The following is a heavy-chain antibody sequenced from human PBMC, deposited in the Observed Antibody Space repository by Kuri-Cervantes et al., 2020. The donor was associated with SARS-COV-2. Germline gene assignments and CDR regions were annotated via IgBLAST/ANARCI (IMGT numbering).Heavy chain of an antibody. Sequence: SETLSLTCTVSGGSISSSSYYWGWIRQPPGKGLEWIGSIYHSGSTYYNPSLKSRVTISVDTSKNQFSLKLSSVTAADTAVYYCAVCITMIVVVYSAWGQGTLVTVSS. CDR2: IYHSGST. V-gene: IGHV4-39*07. CDR3: AVCITMIVVVYSA. CDR1: GGSISSSSYY. D-gene: IGHD3-22*01. J-gene: IGHJ5*02.